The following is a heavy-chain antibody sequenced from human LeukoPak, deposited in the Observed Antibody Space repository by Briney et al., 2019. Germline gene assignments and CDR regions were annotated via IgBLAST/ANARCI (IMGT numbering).Heavy chain of an antibody. Sequence: PGGSLRLSCAASGFTFSTYSMSWVRQAPGKGLDWVASINQDGSAEYYVDSARGRFTISRDNAKNSLYLQVNSLRVDDTAVYYCVRLFGGVTTFDYWGQGTLVTVSS. D-gene: IGHD4-17*01. CDR3: VRLFGGVTTFDY. CDR2: INQDGSAE. J-gene: IGHJ4*02. V-gene: IGHV3-7*01. CDR1: GFTFSTYS.